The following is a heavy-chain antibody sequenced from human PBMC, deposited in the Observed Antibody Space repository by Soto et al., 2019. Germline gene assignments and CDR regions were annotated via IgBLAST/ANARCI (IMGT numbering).Heavy chain of an antibody. CDR3: ARYCSGGSCFPYYYYGMDV. CDR1: GGSISSGGYS. CDR2: IYHSGST. Sequence: QLQLQESGSGLVKPSQTLSLTCAVSGGSISSGGYSWSWIRQPPGKGLEWIGYIYHSGSTYYNPSLKSRVTISVDRSKNQFSLKLSSVTAADTAVYYCARYCSGGSCFPYYYYGMDVWGQGTTVTVSS. V-gene: IGHV4-30-2*01. D-gene: IGHD2-15*01. J-gene: IGHJ6*02.